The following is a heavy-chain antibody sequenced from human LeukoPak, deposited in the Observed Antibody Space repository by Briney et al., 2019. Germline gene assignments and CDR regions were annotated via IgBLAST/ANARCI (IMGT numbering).Heavy chain of an antibody. J-gene: IGHJ4*02. CDR3: ARTTTVADFGN. Sequence: GASVKVSCKASGYTFTKYYMHWVRQAPGQGPEWMGMINPGGVTTKYAQKFQGRVTMTRVTSTTTVYMELSSLRFEDTAVYYCARTTTVADFGNWGQGTLVTVSS. V-gene: IGHV1-46*01. D-gene: IGHD4-17*01. CDR1: GYTFTKYY. CDR2: INPGGVTT.